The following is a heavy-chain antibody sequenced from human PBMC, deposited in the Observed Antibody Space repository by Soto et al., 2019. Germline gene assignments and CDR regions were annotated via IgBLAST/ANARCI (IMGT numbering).Heavy chain of an antibody. CDR3: ARANGMDCSGGSCFFHYYYYMDV. Sequence: ASVKVSCKASGYTFTGYYMHWVRQAPGQGLEWMGWINPNSGGTNYAQKFQGWVTMTRDTSISTAYMELSRLRSDDTAVYYCARANGMDCSGGSCFFHYYYYMDVWG. CDR1: GYTFTGYY. J-gene: IGHJ6*03. CDR2: INPNSGGT. V-gene: IGHV1-2*04. D-gene: IGHD2-15*01.